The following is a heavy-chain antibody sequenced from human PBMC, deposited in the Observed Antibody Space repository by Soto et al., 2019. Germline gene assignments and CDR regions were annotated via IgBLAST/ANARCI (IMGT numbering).Heavy chain of an antibody. CDR1: GGSISSYY. Sequence: SETLSLTCTVSGGSISSYYWSWIRQPPGKGLEWIGYIYYSGSTNYNPSLKSRVTISVDTSKNQFSLKLSSVTAADTAVYYCARVGIFGVVTYQRRVNWFDPWGQGTLVTVSS. D-gene: IGHD3-3*01. CDR3: ARVGIFGVVTYQRRVNWFDP. CDR2: IYYSGST. J-gene: IGHJ5*02. V-gene: IGHV4-59*12.